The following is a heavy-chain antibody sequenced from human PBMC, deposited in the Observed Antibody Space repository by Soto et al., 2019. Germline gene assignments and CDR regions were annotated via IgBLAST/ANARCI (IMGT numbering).Heavy chain of an antibody. CDR1: GGSISSYY. V-gene: IGHV4-59*08. CDR3: AGEGTWSGYYYYGMDV. Sequence: QVQLQESGPGLVKPSETLSLTCTVSGGSISSYYWSWIRQPPGKGLEWIGYIYYSGSTNYNPSLKSRVTISVDTSKNQSSLKLSSVTAADTAVYYCAGEGTWSGYYYYGMDVWGQGTTVTVSS. J-gene: IGHJ6*02. D-gene: IGHD1-1*01. CDR2: IYYSGST.